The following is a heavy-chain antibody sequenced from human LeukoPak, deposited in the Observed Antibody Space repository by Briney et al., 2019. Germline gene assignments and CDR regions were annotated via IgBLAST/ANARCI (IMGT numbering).Heavy chain of an antibody. J-gene: IGHJ5*02. D-gene: IGHD2-15*01. CDR1: GGSISSGDYY. CDR3: ARARDCSGGSCYQFNWFDP. CDR2: IYYSGNT. Sequence: SQTLSLTCTVSGGSISSGDYYWSWIRQHPGKGLEWIGYIYYSGNTYYNPSLKSRVTMSVDTSKNQFSLELSSVTAADTAMYYCARARDCSGGSCYQFNWFDPWGQGTLVTVSS. V-gene: IGHV4-31*03.